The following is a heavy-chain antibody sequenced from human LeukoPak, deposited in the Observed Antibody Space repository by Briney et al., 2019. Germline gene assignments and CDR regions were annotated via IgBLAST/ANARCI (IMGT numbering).Heavy chain of an antibody. J-gene: IGHJ4*02. CDR1: GFTFRSYW. V-gene: IGHV3-74*01. CDR2: INSDGAT. Sequence: GGSLRLSCAASGFTFRSYWMHWVRQVPGKGLVWVSLINSDGATSHADSVKGRFTISRDNAKNTLYLQMNSLRAEDTAVYYCARSAADAFDYWGQGTLVTVS. CDR3: ARSAADAFDY.